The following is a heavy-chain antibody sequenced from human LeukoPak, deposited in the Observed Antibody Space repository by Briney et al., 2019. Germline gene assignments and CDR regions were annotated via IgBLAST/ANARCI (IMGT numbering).Heavy chain of an antibody. CDR3: ARVHYDSRGYYYGTYYFDY. CDR1: GFTFRSYS. J-gene: IGHJ4*02. D-gene: IGHD3-22*01. CDR2: ISSSSSYI. Sequence: GGSLRLSCAASGFTFRSYSMNWVRQAPGKGREWVSSISSSSSYIYYADSVKGRFTTSRDNAKNSLYLQMNSLRAEDTAVYYCARVHYDSRGYYYGTYYFDYWGQGTLVTVSS. V-gene: IGHV3-21*01.